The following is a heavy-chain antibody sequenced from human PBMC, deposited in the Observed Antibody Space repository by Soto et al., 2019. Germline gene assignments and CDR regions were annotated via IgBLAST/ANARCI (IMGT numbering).Heavy chain of an antibody. J-gene: IGHJ6*02. V-gene: IGHV1-18*04. CDR3: ARDPSSGGSTLVPVHQLFYALDV. CDR2: ISAYNGNT. Sequence: AAVKVSCEASGYSFTSYGISWVRQAPGQGLEWMGWISAYNGNTSYAQKLQGRVTMTTDTSTSTAYMELRSLRSDDTAVYYCARDPSSGGSTLVPVHQLFYALDVRG. CDR1: GYSFTSYG. D-gene: IGHD3-10*01.